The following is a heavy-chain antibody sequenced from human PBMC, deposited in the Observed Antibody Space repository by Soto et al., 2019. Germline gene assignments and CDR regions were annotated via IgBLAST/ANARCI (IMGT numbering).Heavy chain of an antibody. Sequence: ASVKVSCKASGYTFTGYYMHWVRQAPGQGLEWMGWINPNSGGTNHAQKFQGRVTMTRDTSISTAYMELSRLRSDDTAVYYCARVPLRHYYDSSGYFYWGQGTLVTVSS. J-gene: IGHJ4*02. CDR1: GYTFTGYY. CDR3: ARVPLRHYYDSSGYFY. V-gene: IGHV1-2*02. D-gene: IGHD3-22*01. CDR2: INPNSGGT.